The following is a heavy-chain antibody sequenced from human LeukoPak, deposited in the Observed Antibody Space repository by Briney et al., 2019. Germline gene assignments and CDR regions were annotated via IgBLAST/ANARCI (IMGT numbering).Heavy chain of an antibody. D-gene: IGHD4-17*01. J-gene: IGHJ6*02. V-gene: IGHV3-73*01. CDR2: IRSKANSYAP. Sequence: GGSLKLSCAASGFTFSGSAMHWVRQASGKGLEWVGRIRSKANSYAPAYAASVKGRFTISRDDSKNTAYLQMNSLKTEDPAVYYCTGTVTTTPYGVWGQGTTVTVSS. CDR3: TGTVTTTPYGV. CDR1: GFTFSGSA.